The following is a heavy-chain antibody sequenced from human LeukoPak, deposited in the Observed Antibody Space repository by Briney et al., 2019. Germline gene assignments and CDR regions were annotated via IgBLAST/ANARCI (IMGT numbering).Heavy chain of an antibody. CDR1: GFTFSSYA. J-gene: IGHJ4*02. D-gene: IGHD3-10*01. V-gene: IGHV3-23*01. Sequence: GGYLRLSCAASGFTFSSYAMSWVRQAPGKGLEWVSAISGSGGSTYYADSVGGRFTISRDNSKNTLYLQMNSLRADDTAVYYCAKMSGVVWFGELRLPFDSWGQGTVVTVSS. CDR3: AKMSGVVWFGELRLPFDS. CDR2: ISGSGGST.